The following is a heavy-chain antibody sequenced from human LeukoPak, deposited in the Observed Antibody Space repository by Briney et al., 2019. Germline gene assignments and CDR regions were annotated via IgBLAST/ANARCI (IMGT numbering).Heavy chain of an antibody. CDR3: ARAFLEWLPRSYYYYYMDV. CDR2: IHYSGST. CDR1: GGSISRHH. Sequence: SDTLSVTRTVPGGSISRHHWSWPRQPPGKGLQWLGYIHYSGSTNYTPSLKRRVTISVDKSKNPFSLNLTPVTAAATAVDCGARAFLEWLPRSYYYYYMDVWGKGTTVTVSS. D-gene: IGHD3-3*01. J-gene: IGHJ6*03. V-gene: IGHV4-59*11.